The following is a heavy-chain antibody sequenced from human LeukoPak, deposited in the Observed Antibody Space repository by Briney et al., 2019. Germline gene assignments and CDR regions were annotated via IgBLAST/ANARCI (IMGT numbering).Heavy chain of an antibody. V-gene: IGHV1-18*01. CDR2: INAYNGNT. D-gene: IGHD1-7*01. Sequence: ASVKVSCKASGYTFTSYGISWVRQAPAQGLEWMGWINAYNGNTNYAQKLQGRVTMTTDTSTSTAYMELRSLRSDDTAVYYCARGLNNWNYVTPAFDYWGQGTLVTVSS. CDR3: ARGLNNWNYVTPAFDY. CDR1: GYTFTSYG. J-gene: IGHJ4*02.